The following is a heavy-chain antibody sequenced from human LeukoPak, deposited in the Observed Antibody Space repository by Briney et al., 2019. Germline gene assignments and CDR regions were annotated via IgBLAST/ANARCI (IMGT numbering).Heavy chain of an antibody. V-gene: IGHV3-30*04. D-gene: IGHD3-9*01. J-gene: IGHJ4*02. CDR1: GFTFSSYA. CDR3: ARGDLLADDWLLSSESFDY. CDR2: ISYDGSNK. Sequence: GGSLRLSCAASGFTFSSYAMSWVRQAPGKGLEWVAVISYDGSNKYYADSVKGRFTISRDNSKNTLYLQMNSLRAEDTAVYYCARGDLLADDWLLSSESFDYWGQGTLVTVSS.